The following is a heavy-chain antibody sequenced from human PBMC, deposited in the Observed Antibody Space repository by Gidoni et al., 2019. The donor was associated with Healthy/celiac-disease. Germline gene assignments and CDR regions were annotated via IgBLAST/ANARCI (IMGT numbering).Heavy chain of an antibody. V-gene: IGHV3-21*01. Sequence: EVQLVESGGGLVKPGGSLRLSCAASGFTFSSYSMNWVRQAPGKGLEWVSSISSSSSYIYYADSVKGRFTISRDNAKNSLYLQMNSLRAEDTAVYYCARDDNTYYDFWSGGYYFDYWGQGTLVTVSS. CDR3: ARDDNTYYDFWSGGYYFDY. J-gene: IGHJ4*02. CDR1: GFTFSSYS. D-gene: IGHD3-3*01. CDR2: ISSSSSYI.